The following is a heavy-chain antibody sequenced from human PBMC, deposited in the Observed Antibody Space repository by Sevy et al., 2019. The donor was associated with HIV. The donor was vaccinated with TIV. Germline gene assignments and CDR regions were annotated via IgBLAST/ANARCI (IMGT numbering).Heavy chain of an antibody. J-gene: IGHJ4*02. D-gene: IGHD2-21*01. Sequence: GGSLRLSCAASGFTFSDYYMDWVRRAPGKGLEWVGRIRNNANSYTTDFAASVKGRFTISRDDSKNSLYLQMHSLKTDDTAKYYCARVMRRILWWSLDSWGQGTLVTVSS. CDR3: ARVMRRILWWSLDS. V-gene: IGHV3-72*01. CDR2: IRNNANSYTT. CDR1: GFTFSDYY.